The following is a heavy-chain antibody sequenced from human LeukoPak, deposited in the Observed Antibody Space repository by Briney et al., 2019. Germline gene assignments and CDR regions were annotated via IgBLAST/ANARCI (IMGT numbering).Heavy chain of an antibody. V-gene: IGHV3-30*03. CDR3: ARDHYDYVWGSTYGMDV. J-gene: IGHJ6*02. CDR2: ISYDGSNK. Sequence: PGGSLRLSCAASGFTFSSYGMHWVRQAPGKGLEWVAVISYDGSNKYYADSVKGRFTISRDNSKYTLYLQMNSLRAEDTAVYYCARDHYDYVWGSTYGMDVWGQGTTVTVSS. D-gene: IGHD3-16*01. CDR1: GFTFSSYG.